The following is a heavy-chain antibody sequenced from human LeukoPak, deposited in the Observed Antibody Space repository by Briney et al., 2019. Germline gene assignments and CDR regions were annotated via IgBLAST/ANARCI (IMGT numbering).Heavy chain of an antibody. CDR1: GFTFGDYV. V-gene: IGHV3-43D*04. CDR3: AKDRDYYFEY. J-gene: IGHJ4*02. D-gene: IGHD3/OR15-3a*01. CDR2: ISWDGGST. Sequence: QPGGSLRLSXAASGFTFGDYVMHWVRHAPAKGLEWVSLISWDGGSTSYADSVKGRFTISRDNSKNSLYLQMNTLRPEDTALHYCAKDRDYYFEYWGQGTPVTVSS.